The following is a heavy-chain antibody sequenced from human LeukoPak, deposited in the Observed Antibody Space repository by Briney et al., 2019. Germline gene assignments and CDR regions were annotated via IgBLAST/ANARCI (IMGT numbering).Heavy chain of an antibody. CDR3: ARVCSSTSCAPDY. D-gene: IGHD2-2*01. J-gene: IGHJ4*02. V-gene: IGHV1-69*13. CDR1: GGTFSSYA. Sequence: SVKVSCKASGGTFSSYAISWVRQAPGQGLEWMGGIIPIFGTANYAQKFQGRVTITADESTSTAYMELSSLRSEDTAVYYCARVCSSTSCAPDYWGQGTLVTVSS. CDR2: IIPIFGTA.